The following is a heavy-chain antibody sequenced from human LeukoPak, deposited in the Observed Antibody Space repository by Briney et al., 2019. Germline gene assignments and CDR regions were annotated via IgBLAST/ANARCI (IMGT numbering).Heavy chain of an antibody. J-gene: IGHJ4*02. CDR2: IDYIGTT. CDR1: GGSISSYY. Sequence: SETLSLTCTVSGGSISSYYWGWIRQPPGKGLEFIGYIDYIGTTNYNPSLKSRVTISVDTSKNQFSLKLSSVTAADTAFYYCARKAWTSGSYDSWGQGTLVTVSA. D-gene: IGHD3-10*01. CDR3: ARKAWTSGSYDS. V-gene: IGHV4-59*08.